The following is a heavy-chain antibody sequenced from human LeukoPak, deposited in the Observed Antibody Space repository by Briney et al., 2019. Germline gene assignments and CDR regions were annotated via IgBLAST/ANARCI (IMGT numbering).Heavy chain of an antibody. CDR2: ISSSGSTI. J-gene: IGHJ3*02. CDR1: GFTFSDYY. V-gene: IGHV3-11*01. D-gene: IGHD1-26*01. Sequence: GGSLRLSCAASGFTFSDYYMSWIRQAPGKGLEWVSYISSSGSTIYYADSVKGRFTISRDNAKNSLYLQMNSLRAEDTAVYYCARYRPIVGVTLDAFDIWGQGTMVTVSS. CDR3: ARYRPIVGVTLDAFDI.